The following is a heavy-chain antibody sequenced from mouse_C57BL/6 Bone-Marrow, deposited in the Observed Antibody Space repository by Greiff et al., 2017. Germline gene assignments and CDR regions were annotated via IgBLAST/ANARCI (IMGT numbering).Heavy chain of an antibody. CDR1: GFNIKDDD. D-gene: IGHD2-5*01. Sequence: VQLQQSGAELVRPGASVKLSCTASGFNIKDDDMHWVKQRPEQGLEWIGWIDPENGDTEYASKFQGKATITADTSSNTAYLQLSSLSSEDTAVYYCTTYYYSNYYWGQGTLVTVSA. CDR3: TTYYYSNYY. J-gene: IGHJ3*01. V-gene: IGHV14-4*01. CDR2: IDPENGDT.